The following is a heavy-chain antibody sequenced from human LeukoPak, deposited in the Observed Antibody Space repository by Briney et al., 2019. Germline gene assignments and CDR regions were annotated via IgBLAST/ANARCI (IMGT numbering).Heavy chain of an antibody. D-gene: IGHD2-2*01. Sequence: GVSLRLSCAASGFTVSSNYMSWVRQAPGKGLEWVSVIYSGGSTYYADSVKGRFTISRDNSKNTLYLQMNSLRAEDTAVYYCARRQVGYYYYGMDVWGQGTTVTVSS. CDR3: ARRQVGYYYYGMDV. V-gene: IGHV3-66*04. J-gene: IGHJ6*02. CDR2: IYSGGST. CDR1: GFTVSSNY.